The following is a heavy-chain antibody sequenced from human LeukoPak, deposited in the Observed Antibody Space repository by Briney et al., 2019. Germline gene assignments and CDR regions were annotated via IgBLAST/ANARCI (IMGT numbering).Heavy chain of an antibody. J-gene: IGHJ1*01. Sequence: HPGGSLRLSCAASGFALSNYEMNWVRQAPGKGLEWVSYISNKGSTIYYADSVKGRFTISRDNPKNSLNLQMNSPTAEGSAVYYCARASGGVASGGTHYWGQGTVV. CDR1: GFALSNYE. CDR2: ISNKGSTI. CDR3: ARASGGVASGGTHY. V-gene: IGHV3-48*03. D-gene: IGHD6-13*01.